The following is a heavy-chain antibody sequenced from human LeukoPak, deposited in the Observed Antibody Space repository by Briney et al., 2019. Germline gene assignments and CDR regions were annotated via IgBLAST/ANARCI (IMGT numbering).Heavy chain of an antibody. D-gene: IGHD3-22*01. Sequence: ASVKVSCKASGYTFTSYYVHWVRQAPGQGLEWMGIINPSGGSTSYAQKFQGRVTITADESTSTAYMELSSLRSEDTAVYYCARQGYYYDSSGYYYWFDPWGQGTLVTVSS. CDR2: INPSGGST. CDR3: ARQGYYYDSSGYYYWFDP. V-gene: IGHV1-46*01. CDR1: GYTFTSYY. J-gene: IGHJ5*02.